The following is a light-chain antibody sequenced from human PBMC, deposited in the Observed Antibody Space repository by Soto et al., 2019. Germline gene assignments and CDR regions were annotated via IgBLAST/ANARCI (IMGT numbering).Light chain of an antibody. CDR1: QSIRSW. Sequence: DIQMTQSPSTLSASVGDRVTITCRASQSIRSWLAWYQQKPGRAPKLLIYDASSLETGVPSRFSGSGSGTEFTLTISRLQPEDFATYYCQQYNSYPYTFGQGTKLEI. V-gene: IGKV1-5*01. J-gene: IGKJ2*01. CDR3: QQYNSYPYT. CDR2: DAS.